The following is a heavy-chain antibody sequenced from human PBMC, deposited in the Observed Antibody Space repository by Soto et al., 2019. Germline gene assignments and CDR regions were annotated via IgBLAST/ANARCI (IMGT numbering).Heavy chain of an antibody. V-gene: IGHV4-31*03. Sequence: SETLSLTCTVSGGSISSGGYYWSWIRQHPGKGLEWIGYIYYSGSTYYNPPLKSRVTISVDTSKNLLYLQMNSLRAEDTAVYYCTRDRGSDEPIDYWGQGTLVTVSS. CDR3: TRDRGSDEPIDY. CDR2: IYYSGST. D-gene: IGHD2-21*02. CDR1: GGSISSGGYY. J-gene: IGHJ4*02.